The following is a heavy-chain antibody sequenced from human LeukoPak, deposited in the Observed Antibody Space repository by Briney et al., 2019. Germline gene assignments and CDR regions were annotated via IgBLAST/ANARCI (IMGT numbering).Heavy chain of an antibody. CDR3: AKSGSCYSCWFDP. Sequence: SVKVSCKASGYTFTGYDINWVRQATGQGLEWMGGIIPIFGTANYAQKFQGRVTITADESTSTAYMELSSLRSEDTAVYYCAKSGSCYSCWFDPWGQGTLVTVSS. CDR2: IIPIFGTA. CDR1: GYTFTGYD. V-gene: IGHV1-69*13. D-gene: IGHD2-15*01. J-gene: IGHJ5*02.